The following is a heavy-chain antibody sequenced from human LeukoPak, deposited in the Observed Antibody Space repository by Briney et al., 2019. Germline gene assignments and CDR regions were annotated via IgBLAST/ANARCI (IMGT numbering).Heavy chain of an antibody. CDR3: ATERSGGTWIDP. CDR1: GYTFTTYH. V-gene: IGHV1-46*01. CDR2: IDTSDGNT. J-gene: IGHJ5*02. D-gene: IGHD2-15*01. Sequence: EASVKVSCKASGYTFTTYHMHWVRQAPGQGLEWVGMIDTSDGNTNYAQKFLDRVTMTRDTSTSTVYMELSGLRSYDTAVYYCATERSGGTWIDPWGQGTLVTVSS.